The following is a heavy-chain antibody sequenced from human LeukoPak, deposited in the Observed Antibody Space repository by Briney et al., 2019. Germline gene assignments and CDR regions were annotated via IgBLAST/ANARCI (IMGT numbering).Heavy chain of an antibody. D-gene: IGHD6-13*01. V-gene: IGHV3-23*01. Sequence: PGGSLRLSCAASGFTFSSYAMSWVRQAPGKGLEWVSAISGSGGSTYYADSVKGRFTISRGNSKNTLYLQMNSLRAEDTAVYYCANLYSSSWYAAHWGQGTLVTVSS. J-gene: IGHJ4*02. CDR3: ANLYSSSWYAAH. CDR1: GFTFSSYA. CDR2: ISGSGGST.